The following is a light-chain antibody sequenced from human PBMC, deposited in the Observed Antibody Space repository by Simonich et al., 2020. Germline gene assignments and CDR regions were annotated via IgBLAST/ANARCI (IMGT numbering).Light chain of an antibody. V-gene: IGKV3-20*01. CDR2: GAS. CDR3: QQYGSSPWT. Sequence: EIVLTQSPGTLSLSPGERATLSCMASQSVSSSYLAWYQQKPGQAPRLLIYGASSRATGIPDRLSGSGSGTDFTLTISRLEPEDFAVYYCQQYGSSPWTFGQGTKVEIK. CDR1: QSVSSSY. J-gene: IGKJ1*01.